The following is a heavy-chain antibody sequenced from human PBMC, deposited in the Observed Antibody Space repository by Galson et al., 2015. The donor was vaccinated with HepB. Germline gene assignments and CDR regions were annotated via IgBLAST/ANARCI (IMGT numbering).Heavy chain of an antibody. CDR2: ISNTNTFT. CDR3: ARVGQGAFDL. J-gene: IGHJ3*01. Sequence: SLRLSCAASGFTFSDYYMSWLRQAPGKGLEWISYISNTNTFTNYADSVRGRFTISRDNAKNSLFLQMNNLRAEDTAVYYCARVGQGAFDLWGQGTMVTVSS. V-gene: IGHV3-11*05. CDR1: GFTFSDYY.